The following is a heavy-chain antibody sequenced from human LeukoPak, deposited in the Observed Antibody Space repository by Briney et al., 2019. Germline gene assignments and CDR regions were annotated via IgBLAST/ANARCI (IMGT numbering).Heavy chain of an antibody. Sequence: PSETLSLTCTVSGGSISSSTYFWGWNRQPPGKGLEWIGSIYYSGNTYYNPSLKSRVTISVDTSKNQFSLKVSSVTAADTAVYYCAPYYYGSATYFWGQGTLVTVSS. CDR2: IYYSGNT. V-gene: IGHV4-39*01. CDR1: GGSISSSTYF. D-gene: IGHD3-10*01. J-gene: IGHJ4*02. CDR3: APYYYGSATYF.